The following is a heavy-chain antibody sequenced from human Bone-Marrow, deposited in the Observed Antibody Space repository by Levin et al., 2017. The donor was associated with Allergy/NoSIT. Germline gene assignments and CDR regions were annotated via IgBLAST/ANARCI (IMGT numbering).Heavy chain of an antibody. CDR1: GLTFSSYA. Sequence: LGESLKISCVASGLTFSSYALSWVRQAPGKGLEWVSGFGLSGSDIYYADSVKGRFTISRDNSKNTLYLQMNSLRVEDTAVYYCAKYPRPHFDYWGQGTLVTVSS. V-gene: IGHV3-23*01. CDR3: AKYPRPHFDY. D-gene: IGHD6-6*01. J-gene: IGHJ4*02. CDR2: FGLSGSDI.